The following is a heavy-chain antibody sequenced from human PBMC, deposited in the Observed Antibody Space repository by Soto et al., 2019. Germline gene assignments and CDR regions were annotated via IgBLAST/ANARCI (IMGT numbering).Heavy chain of an antibody. Sequence: EVQLVESGGGLIQPGGSLRLSCAASGFTVSTNYMSWVRQAPGKGLEWVSVIYSGGSTYYADSVKGRFTISRDNSKNTLYLQMNGLRAEDRAVYYWARASIAAAGYYFDYWGQGTLVTVSS. CDR1: GFTVSTNY. V-gene: IGHV3-53*01. CDR2: IYSGGST. J-gene: IGHJ4*02. CDR3: ARASIAAAGYYFDY. D-gene: IGHD6-13*01.